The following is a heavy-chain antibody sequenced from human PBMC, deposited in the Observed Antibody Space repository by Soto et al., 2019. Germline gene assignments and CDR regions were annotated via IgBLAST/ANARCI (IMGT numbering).Heavy chain of an antibody. CDR2: ISGSGDST. J-gene: IGHJ4*02. V-gene: IGHV3-23*01. CDR1: GFTFSVYA. D-gene: IGHD3-10*01. Sequence: EVRLLESGGGLVQPGGSLRLSCAASGFTFSVYAMSWVRQAPGKGLEWVSGISGSGDSTHYADSVKGRFTVSRDNSKSMLYLQTNSLSAEDTAIYYCAKALYGGFTYWGLGTLVTVSS. CDR3: AKALYGGFTY.